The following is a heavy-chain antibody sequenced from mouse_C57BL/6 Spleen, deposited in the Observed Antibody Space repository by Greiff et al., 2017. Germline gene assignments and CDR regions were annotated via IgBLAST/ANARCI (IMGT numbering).Heavy chain of an antibody. Sequence: QVQLQQPGAELVKPGASVKMSCKASGYTFTSYWITWVKQRPGQGLEWIGDIYPGSGSTNYNEKFKSKATLTVDTSSSTAYMQLSSLTSADSAVYYCAREGRRVFDVWGTGTTVTVSS. V-gene: IGHV1-55*01. J-gene: IGHJ1*03. CDR3: AREGRRVFDV. CDR1: GYTFTSYW. CDR2: IYPGSGST.